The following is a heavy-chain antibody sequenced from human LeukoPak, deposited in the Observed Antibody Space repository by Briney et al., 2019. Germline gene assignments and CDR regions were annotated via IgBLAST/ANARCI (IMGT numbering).Heavy chain of an antibody. CDR3: ARGRSGSYLVPYYYYMDV. CDR1: GFTFSSYA. CDR2: ISFDGSNK. Sequence: GGSLRLSCAASGFTFSSYAMHWVRQAPGKGLEWVAVISFDGSNKYYADSVKGRFTISRDNSKNTLYLQMNSLRAEDTAVYYCARGRSGSYLVPYYYYMDVWGKGTAVTISS. D-gene: IGHD3-10*01. V-gene: IGHV3-30*04. J-gene: IGHJ6*03.